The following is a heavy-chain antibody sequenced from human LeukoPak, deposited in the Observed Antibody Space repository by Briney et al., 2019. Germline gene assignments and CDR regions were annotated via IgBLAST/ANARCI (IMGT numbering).Heavy chain of an antibody. CDR3: ARAPNWRFDH. CDR1: GFRISSIY. Sequence: PGGALSLSCAASGFRISSIYMNGGRQAPGKGLEGVSVIYRDGSKYYADCVQGRFTISIDDSKNTLYLHMNSLRAEDTAVYYCARAPNWRFDHWGQGTLVTVSS. CDR2: IYRDGSK. J-gene: IGHJ4*02. D-gene: IGHD1-1*01. V-gene: IGHV3-53*01.